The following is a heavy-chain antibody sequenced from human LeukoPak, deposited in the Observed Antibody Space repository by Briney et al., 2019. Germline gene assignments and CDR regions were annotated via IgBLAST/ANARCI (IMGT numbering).Heavy chain of an antibody. Sequence: SETLSLTCAVYGGSFSGYYWSWIRQPPGKGLEWIGEINHSGSTNYNPSLKSRVTISVDTSKSQFSLKLSSVTAADTAVYYGARGSQRPWGQLLVVSRWFDPWGQGTLVTVSS. J-gene: IGHJ5*02. D-gene: IGHD6-19*01. CDR1: GGSFSGYY. CDR3: ARGSQRPWGQLLVVSRWFDP. V-gene: IGHV4-34*01. CDR2: INHSGST.